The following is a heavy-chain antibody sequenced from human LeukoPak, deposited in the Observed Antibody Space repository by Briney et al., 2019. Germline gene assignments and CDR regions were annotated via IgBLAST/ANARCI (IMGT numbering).Heavy chain of an antibody. CDR1: GFIFNGYS. CDR2: ISYDGSNA. Sequence: GGSLRLSCAASGFIFNGYSMHWIRQAPGKGLEWVAVISYDGSNAYYEDSVKGRFTISRDNSKYTVDLQMNGLRPEDTAVYYCAAEGSLYYYDFWGKGTLVTVSS. J-gene: IGHJ4*02. D-gene: IGHD2-8*01. CDR3: AAEGSLYYYDF. V-gene: IGHV3-30*03.